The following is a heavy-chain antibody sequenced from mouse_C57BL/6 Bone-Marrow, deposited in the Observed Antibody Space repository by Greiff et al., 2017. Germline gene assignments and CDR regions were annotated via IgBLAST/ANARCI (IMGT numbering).Heavy chain of an antibody. V-gene: IGHV1-18*01. CDR1: GYTFTDYN. D-gene: IGHD1-1*01. CDR3: ARRDYGSQVSYYYAMDY. CDR2: INPNNGGT. J-gene: IGHJ4*01. Sequence: VQLQQSGPELVKPGASVKIPCKASGYTFTDYNMDWVKQSHGKSLEWIGDINPNNGGTIYNQKFKGKATLTVDKSSSTAYMELRSLTSEDTAVXYCARRDYGSQVSYYYAMDYWGQGTSVTVSS.